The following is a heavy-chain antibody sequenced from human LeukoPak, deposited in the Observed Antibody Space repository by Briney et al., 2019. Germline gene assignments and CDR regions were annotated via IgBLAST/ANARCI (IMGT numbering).Heavy chain of an antibody. CDR1: GFTFSSYA. CDR2: IHGDGKKT. Sequence: AGGSLRLSCAASGFTFSSYAMSWVRQAPGKGLVWVSRIHGDGKKTTYADSVKGRFTISRDNAKNTLYLQMSSLRVEDTAVYYCARDPDTNGWSTFNYWGQGSLVTVSS. V-gene: IGHV3-74*01. D-gene: IGHD6-19*01. CDR3: ARDPDTNGWSTFNY. J-gene: IGHJ4*02.